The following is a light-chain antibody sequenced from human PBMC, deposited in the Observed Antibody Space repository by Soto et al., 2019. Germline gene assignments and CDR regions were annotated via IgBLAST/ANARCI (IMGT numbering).Light chain of an antibody. Sequence: DIQMTQSPSTLAASVGDRVTITCRASQSFTKWLAWYQQKPGKAPQLLIYEASRLKSGVPLRFSGSESGTEFTLTISSLLADYFASYYCHHYDSVSSTPFCQGPNSDIK. CDR3: HHYDSVSSTP. V-gene: IGKV1-5*03. CDR2: EAS. CDR1: QSFTKW. J-gene: IGKJ1*01.